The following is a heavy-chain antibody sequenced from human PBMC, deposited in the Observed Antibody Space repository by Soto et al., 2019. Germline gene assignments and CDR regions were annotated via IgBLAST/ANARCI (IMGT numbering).Heavy chain of an antibody. V-gene: IGHV1-2*02. CDR3: ARTNYDSSGYVDY. J-gene: IGHJ4*02. D-gene: IGHD3-22*01. CDR2: INPNSGGT. Sequence: ASVKVSCKASGYTFTGYYMHWVRQAPGQGLEWMGWINPNSGGTNYAQKFQGRVTMTRDTSISTAYMELSRLRSDDTAVYYCARTNYDSSGYVDYWGQGTLVTVSS. CDR1: GYTFTGYY.